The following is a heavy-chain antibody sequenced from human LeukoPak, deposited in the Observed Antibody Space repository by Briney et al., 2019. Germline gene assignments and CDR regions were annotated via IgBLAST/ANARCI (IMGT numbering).Heavy chain of an antibody. J-gene: IGHJ4*02. CDR2: INAGNGNT. D-gene: IGHD1-26*01. V-gene: IGHV1-3*03. Sequence: ASVKVSCKASGYTFTSYAMHLVRQAPGQRLEWMGWINAGNGNTKYSQEFQGRVTITRDTSASTAYMELSSLRSEDMAVYYCARALSGSYLFDYWGQGTLVTVSS. CDR3: ARALSGSYLFDY. CDR1: GYTFTSYA.